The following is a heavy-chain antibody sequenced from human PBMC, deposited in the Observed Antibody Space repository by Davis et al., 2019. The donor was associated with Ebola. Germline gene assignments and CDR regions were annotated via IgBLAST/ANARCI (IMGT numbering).Heavy chain of an antibody. D-gene: IGHD3-3*01. J-gene: IGHJ4*02. CDR2: IKQDGSEK. CDR3: AGLASGYLQKVDF. V-gene: IGHV3-7*01. CDR1: GFTFSIFW. Sequence: GESLKISCAASGFTFSIFWMSWVRQAPGKGLEWVANIKQDGSEKYYVDSVKGRFTISRDNAKNSLYLQMNSLRAEDTAVYYCAGLASGYLQKVDFWGQGTLVTVSS.